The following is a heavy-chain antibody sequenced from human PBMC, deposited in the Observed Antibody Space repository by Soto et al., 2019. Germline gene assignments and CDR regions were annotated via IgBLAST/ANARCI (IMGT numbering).Heavy chain of an antibody. CDR3: ARDSIVVVPAADYYYYYMDV. V-gene: IGHV4-31*03. Sequence: PLETLSLTCTVSGGSISSGGYYWSWIRQHPGKGLEWIGYIYYSGSTYYNPSLKSRVTISVDTSKNQFSLKLSSVTAADTAVYYCARDSIVVVPAADYYYYYMDVWGKGTTVTVSS. CDR2: IYYSGST. CDR1: GGSISSGGYY. D-gene: IGHD2-2*01. J-gene: IGHJ6*03.